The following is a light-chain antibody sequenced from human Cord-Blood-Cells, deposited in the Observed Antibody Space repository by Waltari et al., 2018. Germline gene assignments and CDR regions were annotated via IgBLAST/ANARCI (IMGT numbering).Light chain of an antibody. Sequence: QSALTQPRSVSGSPGQSVTISCTGTSSDVGGYNYVSWYQQHPGKAPKLMIYDVSKRPSGVPDRFSGSKSGNPASLTISGLQAEDEADYYCCSYAGSYGVFGGGTKLTVL. CDR2: DVS. J-gene: IGLJ3*02. V-gene: IGLV2-11*01. CDR1: SSDVGGYNY. CDR3: CSYAGSYGV.